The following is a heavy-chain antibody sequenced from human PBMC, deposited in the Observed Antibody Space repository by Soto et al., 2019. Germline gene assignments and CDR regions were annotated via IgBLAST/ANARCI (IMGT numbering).Heavy chain of an antibody. D-gene: IGHD3-3*01. CDR2: ISHDGRIE. CDR1: GFTFSTFA. Sequence: GGSLRLSCAASGFTFSTFALHWVRQAPGEGLEWVALISHDGRIEKYADSVKGRFTISRDNSKNTLYMQRDSLSVEDTGVYYCARDGLPDDFRSGGYWFDPWGQGTQVTVSS. V-gene: IGHV3-30-3*01. J-gene: IGHJ5*02. CDR3: ARDGLPDDFRSGGYWFDP.